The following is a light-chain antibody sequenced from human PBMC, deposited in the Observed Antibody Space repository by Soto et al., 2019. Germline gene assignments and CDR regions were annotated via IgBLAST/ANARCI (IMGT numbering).Light chain of an antibody. Sequence: DIQMTQSPSTLSASVGDRVTITCRASQSISSWLAWYQQKPGKDPKILIYEASSLESGVPSRFSGSGSGTDFNLTISSLQTEDFATYYCQQRYSTPQTFGQGTKVDIK. CDR3: QQRYSTPQT. CDR2: EAS. CDR1: QSISSW. V-gene: IGKV1-5*03. J-gene: IGKJ1*01.